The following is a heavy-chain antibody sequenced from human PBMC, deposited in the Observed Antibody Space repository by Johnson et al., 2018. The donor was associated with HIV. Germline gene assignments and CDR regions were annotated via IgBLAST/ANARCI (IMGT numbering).Heavy chain of an antibody. D-gene: IGHD3-22*01. J-gene: IGHJ3*02. Sequence: EVQLVESGGGLVQPGGSLRLSCAASGFTFSSYWMHWVRQAPGKGLVWVSRINSDGSSTSYADSVKGRFTISRDNAKNTLYLQMNSLRAEDTAVYYCSRRAYYYDSSGYYSHAFDIGGQGTMVTVSS. V-gene: IGHV3-74*02. CDR2: INSDGSST. CDR3: SRRAYYYDSSGYYSHAFDI. CDR1: GFTFSSYW.